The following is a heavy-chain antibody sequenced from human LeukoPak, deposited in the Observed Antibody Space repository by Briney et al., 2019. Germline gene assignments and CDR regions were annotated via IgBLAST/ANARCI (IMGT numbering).Heavy chain of an antibody. D-gene: IGHD5-12*01. CDR1: GYTFTGYY. J-gene: IGHJ4*02. CDR3: ATPVNIVATTFSFDY. CDR2: INPNSGGT. Sequence: ASVKVSCKASGYTFTGYYLHWVRQAPGQGLEWMGWINPNSGGTNYAQKFQGRVTMTRDTSISTAYRELSRLRSDDTAVYYCATPVNIVATTFSFDYWGQGTLVTVSS. V-gene: IGHV1-2*02.